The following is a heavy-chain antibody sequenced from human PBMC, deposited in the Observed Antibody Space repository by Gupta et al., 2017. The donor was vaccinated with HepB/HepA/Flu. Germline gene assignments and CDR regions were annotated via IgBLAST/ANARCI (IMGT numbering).Heavy chain of an antibody. Sequence: EVQLVESGGGLVQPGGSLRLSCAASGFTVSSNYMSWVRQAPGKGLEWVSVIYSGGSTYYADSVKGRFTISRDNSKNTLYLQMNSLRAEDTAVYYCARVGLSIVLNGGEFDPWGQGTLVTVSS. D-gene: IGHD2-8*01. J-gene: IGHJ5*02. CDR1: GFTVSSNY. CDR3: ARVGLSIVLNGGEFDP. V-gene: IGHV3-66*01. CDR2: IYSGGST.